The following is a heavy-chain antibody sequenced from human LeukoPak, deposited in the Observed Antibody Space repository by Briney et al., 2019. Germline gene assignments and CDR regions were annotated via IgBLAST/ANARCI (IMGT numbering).Heavy chain of an antibody. CDR3: ARTPGERYCSGGSCYFHYYYMDV. CDR1: GFTFSSYE. Sequence: GSLRLSCAASGFTFSSYEMNWVRQASGKGLEWVSSISSSSYYIYYADSVKGRFTISRDNARNSLYLQMNSLRAEDTAVYYCARTPGERYCSGGSCYFHYYYMDVWGKGTTVTVSS. D-gene: IGHD2-15*01. J-gene: IGHJ6*03. CDR2: ISSSSYYI. V-gene: IGHV3-21*01.